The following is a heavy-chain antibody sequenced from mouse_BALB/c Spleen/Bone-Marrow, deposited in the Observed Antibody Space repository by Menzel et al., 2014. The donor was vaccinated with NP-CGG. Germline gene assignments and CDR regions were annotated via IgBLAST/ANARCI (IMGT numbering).Heavy chain of an antibody. V-gene: IGHV4-1*02. CDR1: GFDFSGFW. Sequence: EVQGVESGGGLVQPGRSLKLSCAASGFDFSGFWMGWVRRAPGKGLEWIGEINPDSSTINYTPSLKDRFIISRDNAKNTLYLQMSKVRSEDTALYYCARLGYYGGFAYWGQGTLVTVSA. J-gene: IGHJ3*01. CDR2: INPDSSTI. CDR3: ARLGYYGGFAY. D-gene: IGHD2-3*01.